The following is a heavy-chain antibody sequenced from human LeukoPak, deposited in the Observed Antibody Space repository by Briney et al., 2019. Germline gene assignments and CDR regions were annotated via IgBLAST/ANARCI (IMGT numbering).Heavy chain of an antibody. CDR2: IKQDGSAK. V-gene: IGHV3-7*03. Sequence: GGSLRLSCAASGFTFSSYWMSWVRQAPGKGLEWVANIKQDGSAKPYVDTVKGRFTISRDNAKNSLFLQMNSLRAEDTAVYYCVRDNGWSADFWGRGTLVTVSS. D-gene: IGHD2-15*01. J-gene: IGHJ4*02. CDR1: GFTFSSYW. CDR3: VRDNGWSADF.